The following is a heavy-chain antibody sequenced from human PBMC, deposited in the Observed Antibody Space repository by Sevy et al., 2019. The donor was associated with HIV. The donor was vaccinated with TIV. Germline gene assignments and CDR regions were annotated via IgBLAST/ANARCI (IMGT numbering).Heavy chain of an antibody. Sequence: GGFLRLSCAASGFTVSTNYMAWVRQAPGKGLEWISFLFYAGDTYYADSVKGRFTISRDNSRNTLFLQMNSLRAEDTAFYFCARRSIEDAFDLWGQGTLVTVSS. CDR1: GFTVSTNY. J-gene: IGHJ3*01. V-gene: IGHV3-53*01. CDR3: ARRSIEDAFDL. CDR2: LFYAGDT.